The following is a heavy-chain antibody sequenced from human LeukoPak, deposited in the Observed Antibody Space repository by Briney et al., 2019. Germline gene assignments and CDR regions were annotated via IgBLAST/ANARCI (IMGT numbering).Heavy chain of an antibody. CDR3: AKGGIAVAPGY. J-gene: IGHJ4*02. Sequence: GGSLRLSCAASGVTFSSHAMHWVRQAPGKGLEWVAVISYDGSNKYYADSVKGRFTISRDNSKNTLYLQMNSLRAEDTAVYYCAKGGIAVAPGYWGQGTLVTVSS. D-gene: IGHD6-19*01. CDR1: GVTFSSHA. CDR2: ISYDGSNK. V-gene: IGHV3-30*04.